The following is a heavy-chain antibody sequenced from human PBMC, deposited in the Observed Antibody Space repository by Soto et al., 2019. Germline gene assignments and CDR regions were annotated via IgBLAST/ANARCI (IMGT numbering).Heavy chain of an antibody. CDR3: ARHRDAGWLDP. Sequence: GESLKISCKASGYDFATFWIVWVRQVPGKGLEWMGVIYPDDSDVTYSPPFQGQVTISADKSTTTAYLHCRDLRASDTAIYYGARHRDAGWLDPWGQGTPVTVSS. CDR1: GYDFATFW. V-gene: IGHV5-51*01. CDR2: IYPDDSDV. J-gene: IGHJ5*02.